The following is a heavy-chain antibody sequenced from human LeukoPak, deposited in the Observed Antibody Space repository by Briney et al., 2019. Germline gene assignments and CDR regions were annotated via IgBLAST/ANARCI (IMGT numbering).Heavy chain of an antibody. CDR3: ARPSSGWYAVFDY. V-gene: IGHV3-30-3*01. CDR1: GFTFSSYA. Sequence: GGSLRLSCAASGFTFSSYAMHWVRQTPGKGLEWVALISYDGSDKYYADSVKGRFTTSRDNSKNTLYLQMNSLRAEDTAVYYCARPSSGWYAVFDYWGQGTLVTVSS. CDR2: ISYDGSDK. D-gene: IGHD6-19*01. J-gene: IGHJ4*02.